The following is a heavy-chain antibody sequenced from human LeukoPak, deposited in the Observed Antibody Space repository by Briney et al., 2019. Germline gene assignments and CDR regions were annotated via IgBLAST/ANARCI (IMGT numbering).Heavy chain of an antibody. CDR3: AKVDLEYYYDSSGSLLDY. D-gene: IGHD3-22*01. J-gene: IGHJ4*02. Sequence: GGSLRLSCAASGFSFSNYGMHWVRQAPGKGLEWVAFIQFDGSNKYYADSVKGRFTISRDNSKNTLYLQMNSLRAEDTAVYYCAKVDLEYYYDSSGSLLDYWGQGTLVTVSS. CDR1: GFSFSNYG. CDR2: IQFDGSNK. V-gene: IGHV3-30*02.